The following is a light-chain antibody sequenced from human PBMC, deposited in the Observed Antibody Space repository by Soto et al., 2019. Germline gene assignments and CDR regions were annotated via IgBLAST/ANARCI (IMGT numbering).Light chain of an antibody. CDR3: QQYGSSPPLT. CDR1: QSVSTS. J-gene: IGKJ4*01. V-gene: IGKV3-20*01. Sequence: EIVLTQSPGTLSLSLGARATLSCRASQSVSTSLTWYQQKPGQAPRLLIYGASSRATGIPDRFSGSGSGTDFTLTISRLEPEDFAVYYCQQYGSSPPLTFGGGAKVEIK. CDR2: GAS.